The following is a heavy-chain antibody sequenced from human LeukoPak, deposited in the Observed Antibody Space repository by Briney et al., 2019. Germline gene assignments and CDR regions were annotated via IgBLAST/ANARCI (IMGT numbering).Heavy chain of an antibody. J-gene: IGHJ4*02. Sequence: PGGSLRLSCAASGFTVEDYAMHWVRQGPGKGLEWVSLISGNGNNIYYADSVKGRFTISRDNSKNSLYLQMNSLRTEDTALYYCAKDLPQYYDFWSGYYGGFDYWGQGTLVTVSS. CDR1: GFTVEDYA. CDR2: ISGNGNNI. CDR3: AKDLPQYYDFWSGYYGGFDY. V-gene: IGHV3-43*02. D-gene: IGHD3-3*01.